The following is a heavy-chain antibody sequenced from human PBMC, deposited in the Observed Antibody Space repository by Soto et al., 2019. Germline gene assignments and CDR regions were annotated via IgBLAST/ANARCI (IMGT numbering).Heavy chain of an antibody. CDR1: GGSFSGYY. CDR2: INHSGST. CDR3: AGGQRRYSYGGYRYLAY. V-gene: IGHV4-34*01. J-gene: IGHJ4*02. Sequence: QVQLQQWGAGLLKPSETLSLTCAVYGGSFSGYYWSWIRQPPGKGLEWIGEINHSGSTNDNPSLKRRVPISVDTSKNQSSLKLSSVTAADTAVYYCAGGQRRYSYGGYRYLAYWGQGTLVTVSS. D-gene: IGHD5-18*01.